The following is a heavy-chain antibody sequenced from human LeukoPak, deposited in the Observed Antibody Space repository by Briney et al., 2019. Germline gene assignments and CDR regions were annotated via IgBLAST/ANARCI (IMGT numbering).Heavy chain of an antibody. CDR3: ARELRSYYDSSGQASWDAFDI. D-gene: IGHD3-22*01. J-gene: IGHJ3*02. CDR2: INPNSGGT. V-gene: IGHV1-2*02. Sequence: ASVKVSCKASGYTFTGYYMHWVRQAPGQGLEWMGWINPNSGGTNYAQKFQSRVTMTRDTSISTAYMELSRLRSDDTAVYYCARELRSYYDSSGQASWDAFDIWGQGTMVTVSS. CDR1: GYTFTGYY.